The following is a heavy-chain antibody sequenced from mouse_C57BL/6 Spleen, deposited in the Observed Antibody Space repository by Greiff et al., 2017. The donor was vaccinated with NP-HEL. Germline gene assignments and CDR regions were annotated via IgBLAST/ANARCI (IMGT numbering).Heavy chain of an antibody. CDR3: ARGVDFDY. J-gene: IGHJ2*01. CDR1: GYTFTNYW. V-gene: IGHV1-63*01. CDR2: IYPGGGYT. Sequence: VQLQQSGAELVRPGTSVKMSCKASGYTFTNYWIGWAKQRPGHGLEWIGDIYPGGGYTNYNEKFKGKATLTADKPSSTAYMQFSSLTSEDSAIYYCARGVDFDYWGQGTTLTVSS.